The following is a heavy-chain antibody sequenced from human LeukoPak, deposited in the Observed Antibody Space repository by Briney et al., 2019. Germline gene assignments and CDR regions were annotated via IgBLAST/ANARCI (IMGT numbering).Heavy chain of an antibody. J-gene: IGHJ4*02. CDR3: ARFYGDYLFDQ. CDR2: ISYDGSNK. CDR1: GFTFSTFA. D-gene: IGHD4-17*01. Sequence: PGGSLRLSCAASGFTFSTFAMHWVRQAPGKGLEWVALISYDGSNKYYADSVKGRFTISRDNSKNTLYLQMNSLRAEDTAVYYCARFYGDYLFDQWGQGSRVTVSS. V-gene: IGHV3-30*04.